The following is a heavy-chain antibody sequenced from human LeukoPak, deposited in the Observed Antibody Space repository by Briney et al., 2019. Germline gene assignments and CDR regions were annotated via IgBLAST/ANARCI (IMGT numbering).Heavy chain of an antibody. CDR3: ARVPGWCYYGMDV. CDR2: INHSGST. CDR1: GGSFSGYY. V-gene: IGHV4-34*01. D-gene: IGHD6-19*01. Sequence: SETLSLTCAVYGGSFSGYYWSWIRQPPGKGLEWIGEINHSGSTNYNPSLKSRVTISVDTSKNQFSLKLSSVTAADTAVYYCARVPGWCYYGMDVWGQGTTVTVSS. J-gene: IGHJ6*02.